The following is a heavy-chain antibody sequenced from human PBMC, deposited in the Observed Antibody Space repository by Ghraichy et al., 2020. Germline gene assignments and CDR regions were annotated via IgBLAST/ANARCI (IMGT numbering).Heavy chain of an antibody. Sequence: SETLSLTCAVSGGSISSDSWWSWVRQAPGKGLEWIGEIYQSGSTYYNPSLKSRATISLDKTKNQFSLKLTSVTAADTAGYYCAKDRRSAYLGGFDPWGQGTLVTVSS. CDR1: GGSISSDSW. CDR3: AKDRRSAYLGGFDP. CDR2: IYQSGST. J-gene: IGHJ5*02. D-gene: IGHD3-3*01. V-gene: IGHV4-4*02.